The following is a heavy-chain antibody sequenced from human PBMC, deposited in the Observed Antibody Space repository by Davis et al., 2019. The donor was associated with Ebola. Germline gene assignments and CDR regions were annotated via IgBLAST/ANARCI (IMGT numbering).Heavy chain of an antibody. D-gene: IGHD3-3*01. V-gene: IGHV3-23*01. CDR3: AKGFLEWLLAPNYYYGMDV. J-gene: IGHJ6*02. CDR1: GFTFSSYA. Sequence: GESLKISCAASGFTFSSYAMSWVRQAPGKGLEWVSAISGSGGSTYYADSVKGRFTISRDNSKNTLYLQMNSLRAEDTAVYYCAKGFLEWLLAPNYYYGMDVWGQGTTVTVSS. CDR2: ISGSGGST.